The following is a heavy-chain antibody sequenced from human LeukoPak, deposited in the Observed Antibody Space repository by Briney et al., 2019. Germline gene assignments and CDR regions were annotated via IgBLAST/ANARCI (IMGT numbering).Heavy chain of an antibody. V-gene: IGHV3-23*01. J-gene: IGHJ4*02. CDR2: ISGSGGST. CDR3: AKDSVLTYYYDSSGYPFDY. D-gene: IGHD3-22*01. Sequence: GGSLRLSCAASGFTFSSYAMSWVRQAPGKGLEWVSAISGSGGSTYYADSVKGRSTISRDNSKNTLYLQMNSLRAEDTAVYYCAKDSVLTYYYDSSGYPFDYWGQGTLVTVSS. CDR1: GFTFSSYA.